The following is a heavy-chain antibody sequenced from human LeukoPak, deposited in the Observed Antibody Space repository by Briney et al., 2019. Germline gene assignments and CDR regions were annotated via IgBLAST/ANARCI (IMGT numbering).Heavy chain of an antibody. CDR1: GFTVSSNY. CDR2: IYSGGST. J-gene: IGHJ4*02. CDR3: AREVSSGWYYFDY. D-gene: IGHD6-19*01. Sequence: GGSLRLSCAASGFTVSSNYMSWVRQAPGKGLEWVSVIYSGGSTYYADSVKGRFTISRDNSKNTLYLQMSSLRAEDTAVYYCAREVSSGWYYFDYWGQGTLVTVSS. V-gene: IGHV3-53*01.